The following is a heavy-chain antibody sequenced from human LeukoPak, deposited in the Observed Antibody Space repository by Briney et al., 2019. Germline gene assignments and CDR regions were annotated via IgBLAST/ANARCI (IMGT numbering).Heavy chain of an antibody. CDR3: AKAGRSRWYPGWPFDI. Sequence: PGGSLRLSCAASGVTFLTYAMSWVRQAPGKGLQWVSVMRDSGASTYYADSVKGRFTISRDNSKNTLYLQMNSLRAEDTAVYYCAKAGRSRWYPGWPFDIWGQGTMVTVSS. D-gene: IGHD6-19*01. CDR2: MRDSGAST. CDR1: GVTFLTYA. V-gene: IGHV3-23*01. J-gene: IGHJ3*02.